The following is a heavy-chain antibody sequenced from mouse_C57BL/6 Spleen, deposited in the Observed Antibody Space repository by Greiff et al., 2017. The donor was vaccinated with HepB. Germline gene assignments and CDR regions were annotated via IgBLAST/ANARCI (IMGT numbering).Heavy chain of an antibody. CDR3: ARGYYYGSSHWYFDV. CDR2: IDPSDSYT. J-gene: IGHJ1*03. D-gene: IGHD1-1*01. Sequence: VQLQQPGAELVKPGASVKLSCKASGYTFTSYWMQWVKQRPGQGLEWIGEIDPSDSYTNYNQKFKGKATLTVDTSSSTAYMQLSSLTSEDSAVYYCARGYYYGSSHWYFDVWGTGTTVTVSS. V-gene: IGHV1-50*01. CDR1: GYTFTSYW.